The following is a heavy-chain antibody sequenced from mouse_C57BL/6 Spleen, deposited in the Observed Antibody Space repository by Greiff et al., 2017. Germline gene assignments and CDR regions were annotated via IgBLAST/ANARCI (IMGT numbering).Heavy chain of an antibody. CDR2: INPNYGTT. V-gene: IGHV1-39*01. D-gene: IGHD2-3*01. J-gene: IGHJ4*01. Sequence: VHVKQSGPELVKPGASVKISCKASGYSFTDYNMNWVKQSNGKSLEWIGVINPNYGTTSYNQKFKGKATLTVDQSSSTAYMQLNSLTSEDSAVYYCAIRWLLQVGAMDYWGQGTSVTVSS. CDR1: GYSFTDYN. CDR3: AIRWLLQVGAMDY.